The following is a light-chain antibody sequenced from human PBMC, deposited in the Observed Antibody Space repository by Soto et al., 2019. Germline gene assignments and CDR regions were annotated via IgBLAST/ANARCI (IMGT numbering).Light chain of an antibody. CDR3: QQLNSYPLT. CDR1: QGISSY. J-gene: IGKJ5*01. V-gene: IGKV1-9*01. Sequence: DIQLTQSPSFLSASVGDRFTITCLASQGISSYLLGWYQQKPGKAPKLLIYAASTLQSGVPSRFSGSGSGTEFTLTISSLQPEDFATYYSQQLNSYPLTFGQGTRLEIK. CDR2: AAS.